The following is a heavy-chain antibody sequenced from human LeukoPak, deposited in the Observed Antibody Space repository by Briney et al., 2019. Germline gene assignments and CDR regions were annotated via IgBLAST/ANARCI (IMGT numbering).Heavy chain of an antibody. J-gene: IGHJ3*02. Sequence: PSGTLSLTCAVSGGSISSSNWWSWVRQPPGKGLEWIGEIYHSGSTNYNPSLKSRVTISVDTSKNQFSLKLSSVTAADTAVYYCARRKAYISAFDIWGQGTMVTVSS. CDR1: GGSISSSNW. CDR2: IYHSGST. V-gene: IGHV4-4*02. D-gene: IGHD2-21*01. CDR3: ARRKAYISAFDI.